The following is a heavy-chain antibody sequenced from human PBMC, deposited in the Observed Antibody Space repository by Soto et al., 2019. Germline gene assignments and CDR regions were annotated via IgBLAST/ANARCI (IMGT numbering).Heavy chain of an antibody. D-gene: IGHD2-2*01. CDR1: GFSFSNAW. V-gene: IGHV3-15*01. J-gene: IGHJ6*02. CDR2: IKSKIDGGTT. Sequence: KPGGSLRLSCAASGFSFSNAWMSLVRQAPGKGLECVGRIKSKIDGGTTDYAAPVESRFSISTDDAKDPLFLHMNSLTTEDKPVYYCTTGEGHGSNESCYFTYNYDGSDDWGQRTTLTVSS. CDR3: TTGEGHGSNESCYFTYNYDGSDD.